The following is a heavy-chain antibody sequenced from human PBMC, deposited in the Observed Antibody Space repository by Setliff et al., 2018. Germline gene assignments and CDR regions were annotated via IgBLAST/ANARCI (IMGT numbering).Heavy chain of an antibody. V-gene: IGHV4-39*07. D-gene: IGHD4-17*01. CDR2: VSHSGST. Sequence: SETLSLTCTVSGGSISTTDYYWGWIRQPPGKGLEWIGCVSHSGSTYYNPSLRSRVTISLDTSKNQFSPKLTSVTAADTAVYYCAGGRRYDYGWDFDYWGQGTLVTVSS. J-gene: IGHJ4*02. CDR3: AGGRRYDYGWDFDY. CDR1: GGSISTTDYY.